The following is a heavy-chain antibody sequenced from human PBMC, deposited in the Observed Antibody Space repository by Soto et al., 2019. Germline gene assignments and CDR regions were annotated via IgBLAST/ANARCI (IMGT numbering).Heavy chain of an antibody. CDR1: GFTFSSYS. D-gene: IGHD2-15*01. V-gene: IGHV3-48*02. J-gene: IGHJ4*02. CDR2: ISSSSSTI. Sequence: GGSLRLSCAASGFTFSSYSMNWVRQAPGKGLEWVSYISSSSSTIYYADSVKGRFTISRDNAMNSLYLQMNSLRDEDTAVYYCVRAGEMPRYCSGGSCYSYFDYWGQGTLVTVSS. CDR3: VRAGEMPRYCSGGSCYSYFDY.